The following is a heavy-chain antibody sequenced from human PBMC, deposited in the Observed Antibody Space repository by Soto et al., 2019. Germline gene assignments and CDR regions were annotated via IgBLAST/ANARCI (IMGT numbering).Heavy chain of an antibody. J-gene: IGHJ4*02. D-gene: IGHD5-12*01. V-gene: IGHV3-23*01. CDR2: ISGSGGST. Sequence: GGSLRLSCAASGFTFSSYAMSWVRQAPGKGLEWVSAISGSGGSTYYADSVKGRFTISRDNSKNTLYLQMNSLRAEDTAVYYCAKDVVATTPVGYYFDYWGQGTLVTVSS. CDR1: GFTFSSYA. CDR3: AKDVVATTPVGYYFDY.